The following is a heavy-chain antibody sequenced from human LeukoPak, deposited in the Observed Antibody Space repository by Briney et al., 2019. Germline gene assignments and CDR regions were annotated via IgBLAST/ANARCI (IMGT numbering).Heavy chain of an antibody. V-gene: IGHV4-34*01. CDR3: ARSIEVVVITPLDY. Sequence: SETLSLTCAVYGGSFSGYYWSWIRQPPGKGLEWIGEIDHSGSTNYNPSLKSRVTISVDTSKNQFSLKLSSVTAADTAVYYCARSIEVVVITPLDYWGQGTLVTVSS. CDR2: IDHSGST. CDR1: GGSFSGYY. D-gene: IGHD3-22*01. J-gene: IGHJ4*02.